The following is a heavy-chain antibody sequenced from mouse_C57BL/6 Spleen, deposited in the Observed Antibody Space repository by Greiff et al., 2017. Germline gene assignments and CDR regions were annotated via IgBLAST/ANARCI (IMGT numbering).Heavy chain of an antibody. J-gene: IGHJ4*01. CDR1: GYTFTDYY. V-gene: IGHV1-76*01. Sequence: VQLQESGAELVRPGASVTLSCKASGYTFTDYYINWVKQRPGQGLEWIARIYPGSGNTYYNEKFKGKATLTAEKSSSTAYMQLSSLTSEDSAVYFCARGRGDGMASAMDYWGQGTSVTVSS. CDR2: IYPGSGNT. D-gene: IGHD1-2*01. CDR3: ARGRGDGMASAMDY.